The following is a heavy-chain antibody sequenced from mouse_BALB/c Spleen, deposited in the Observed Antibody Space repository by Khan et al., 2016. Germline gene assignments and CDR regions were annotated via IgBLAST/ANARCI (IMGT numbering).Heavy chain of an antibody. V-gene: IGHV3-2*02. Sequence: EVQLQESGPGLVKPSQSLSLTCTVTGYSITSDYAWKWIRQFPGNKLEWMGYISYRGSTSYNPSLKSRISITRDTSKNQFILRLNAEATEDAATYYCAGCDYDRGYFDYWGQGTTLTASA. J-gene: IGHJ2*01. D-gene: IGHD2-4*01. CDR3: AGCDYDRGYFDY. CDR2: ISYRGST. CDR1: GYSITSDYA.